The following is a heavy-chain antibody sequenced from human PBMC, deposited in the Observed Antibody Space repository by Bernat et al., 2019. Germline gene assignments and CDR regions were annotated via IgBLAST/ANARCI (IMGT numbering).Heavy chain of an antibody. Sequence: QVQLVESGGGVVQPGRSLRLSCAASGFTFSCYAMHWVRQAPGKGLEWVAVISYDGSNKYYADSVKGRFTISRDNSKNTLYLQMNSLRAEDTAVYYCARDTSNAFDYWGQGTLVTVSS. V-gene: IGHV3-30*01. CDR1: GFTFSCYA. J-gene: IGHJ4*02. CDR3: ARDTSNAFDY. D-gene: IGHD1-1*01. CDR2: ISYDGSNK.